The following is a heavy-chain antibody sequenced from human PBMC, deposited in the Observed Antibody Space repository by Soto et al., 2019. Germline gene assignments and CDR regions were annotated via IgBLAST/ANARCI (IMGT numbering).Heavy chain of an antibody. J-gene: IGHJ6*02. CDR3: ARLGGYCSTTSCYGYYGMDV. CDR1: GGSISSGGYY. V-gene: IGHV4-39*01. CDR2: IYYSEST. D-gene: IGHD2-2*01. Sequence: SETLSLTCTVSGGSISSGGYYWSWIRQHPGKGLEWIGYIYYSESTHYNPSLESRVTISVDTSKNQFSLKVSSVTAADTAVYYCARLGGYCSTTSCYGYYGMDVWGQGTTVTVSS.